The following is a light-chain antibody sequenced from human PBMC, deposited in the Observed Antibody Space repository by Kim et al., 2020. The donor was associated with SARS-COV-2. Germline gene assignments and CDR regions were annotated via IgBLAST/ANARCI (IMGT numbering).Light chain of an antibody. CDR2: DVN. CDR1: SSDVGGYDY. CDR3: SSYTISNAVIFGGVV. J-gene: IGLJ2*01. Sequence: QSALTQPASVSGSPGQSITISCTGTSSDVGGYDYVSWYQQHPGKTPKLMIYDVNKRPSGVSYRFSGSKSGNTASLTISGLQAEDEADYYCSSYTISNAVIFGGVVFGGGTQRPS. V-gene: IGLV2-14*01.